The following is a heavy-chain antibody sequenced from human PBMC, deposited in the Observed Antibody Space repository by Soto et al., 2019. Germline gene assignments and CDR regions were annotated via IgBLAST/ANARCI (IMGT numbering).Heavy chain of an antibody. CDR2: ISAYNGNT. D-gene: IGHD1-26*01. V-gene: IGHV1-18*01. J-gene: IGHJ4*02. Sequence: GASVKVSCQASGYTFTSYGISRVRPAPGQGLEWMGWISAYNGNTNYAQKLQGRVTMTTDTSTSTAYMELRSLRSDDTAVYYCARGRGELPPNSLDYWGQGTLVTVSS. CDR1: GYTFTSYG. CDR3: ARGRGELPPNSLDY.